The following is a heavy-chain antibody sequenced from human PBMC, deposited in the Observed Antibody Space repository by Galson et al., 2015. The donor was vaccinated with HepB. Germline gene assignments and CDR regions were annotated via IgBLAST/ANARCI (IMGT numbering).Heavy chain of an antibody. V-gene: IGHV1-69*13. Sequence: SVKVSCKASGGTFSSYAISWVRQAPGQGLEWMGGIIPIFGTANYAQKFQGRVTITADESTSTAYMELSSLRSEDTAVYYCARGGVYDYVWGSYRGSGRDYYYGMDVWGQGTTVTVSS. J-gene: IGHJ6*02. CDR2: IIPIFGTA. D-gene: IGHD3-16*02. CDR1: GGTFSSYA. CDR3: ARGGVYDYVWGSYRGSGRDYYYGMDV.